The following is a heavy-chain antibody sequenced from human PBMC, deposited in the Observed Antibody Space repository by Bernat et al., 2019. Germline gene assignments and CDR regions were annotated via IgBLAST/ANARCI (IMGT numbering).Heavy chain of an antibody. CDR2: IYYSGST. CDR1: GGSINRGDYY. J-gene: IGHJ4*02. V-gene: IGHV4-30-4*01. CDR3: ARGGYYDVWSGYYKYYFDY. Sequence: QVQLQESGPGLVKPSQTLSLTCTVSGGSINRGDYYLSWIRQPPVKGLEWIGYIYYSGSTYYNPSLKSRVTISVDTSKNQFSLKLSSVTAADTAVYYCARGGYYDVWSGYYKYYFDYWGQGTLVTVYS. D-gene: IGHD3-3*01.